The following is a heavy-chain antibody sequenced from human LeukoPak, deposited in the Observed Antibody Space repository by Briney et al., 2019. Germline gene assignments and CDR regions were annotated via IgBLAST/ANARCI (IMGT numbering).Heavy chain of an antibody. J-gene: IGHJ6*02. Sequence: SETLSLTCTVSGGSSSSYYWSWIRQPPGKGLEWIGYIYYSGSTNYNPSLKSRVTISVDTSKNQFSLKLSSVTAADTAVYYCASSQLAYYYYGMDVWGQGTTVTVSS. CDR1: GGSSSSYY. CDR3: ASSQLAYYYYGMDV. V-gene: IGHV4-59*01. CDR2: IYYSGST. D-gene: IGHD6-6*01.